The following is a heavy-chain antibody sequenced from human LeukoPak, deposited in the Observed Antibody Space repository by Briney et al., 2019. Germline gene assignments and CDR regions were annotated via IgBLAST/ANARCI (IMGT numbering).Heavy chain of an antibody. CDR3: ARTRSSGGYSGADY. V-gene: IGHV3-20*04. Sequence: GGSLRLSCAASGFTFDSHGMTWVRQAPGKGLEWVSGLNWNGGSTGYADSLQGRFTISRDNAKNSLYLQMTSLRAEDTALYCCARTRSSGGYSGADYWGQGTLVTVSS. J-gene: IGHJ4*02. D-gene: IGHD1-26*01. CDR2: LNWNGGST. CDR1: GFTFDSHG.